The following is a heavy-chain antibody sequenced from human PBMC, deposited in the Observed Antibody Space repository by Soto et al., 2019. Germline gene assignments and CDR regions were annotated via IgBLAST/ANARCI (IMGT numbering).Heavy chain of an antibody. Sequence: QITLKVSGPTLVRPTQTLTLTCAFSGFSLSTSGVGVGWIRQPPGKALEWLAVIYWDDSKHYSPSLRSRLTITKDTSKNQVVLTMTNMDPMDTGTYYCAHKGPEDWPLDYWGQGTLVTVSS. D-gene: IGHD3-9*01. V-gene: IGHV2-5*02. CDR1: GFSLSTSGVG. CDR3: AHKGPEDWPLDY. J-gene: IGHJ4*02. CDR2: IYWDDSK.